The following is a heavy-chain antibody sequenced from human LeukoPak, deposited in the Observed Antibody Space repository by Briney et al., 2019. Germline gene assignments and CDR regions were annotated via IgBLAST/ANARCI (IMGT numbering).Heavy chain of an antibody. D-gene: IGHD2-2*02. CDR1: GGTFSSYA. CDR3: ARDRYCSSTSCYKDYGMDV. CDR2: IIPIFGTA. V-gene: IGHV1-69*05. Sequence: ASVKVSCKASGGTFSSYAISWVRQAPGQGLEWMGGIIPIFGTANYAQKFQGRVTITTDESTSTAYMELSSLRSEDTAVYYCARDRYCSSTSCYKDYGMDVWGKGTTVTVSS. J-gene: IGHJ6*04.